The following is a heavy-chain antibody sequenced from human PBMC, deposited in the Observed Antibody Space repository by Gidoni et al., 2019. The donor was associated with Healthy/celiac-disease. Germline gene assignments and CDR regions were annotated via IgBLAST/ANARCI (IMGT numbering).Heavy chain of an antibody. Sequence: EVQLVESGGGLIQPGGSLRLSCAASGFPVSRNYIRRVRQAPGKGLECVSVIYSGGSTYYADSVKGRFTISRDNTKNTLYLQMNSLRAEDTAVYYCALYGDDSGGYFDYWGQGTLVTVSS. D-gene: IGHD4-17*01. J-gene: IGHJ4*02. CDR1: GFPVSRNY. V-gene: IGHV3-53*01. CDR3: ALYGDDSGGYFDY. CDR2: IYSGGST.